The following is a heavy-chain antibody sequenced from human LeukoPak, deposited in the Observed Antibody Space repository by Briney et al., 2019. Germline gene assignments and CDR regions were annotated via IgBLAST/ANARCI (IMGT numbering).Heavy chain of an antibody. CDR2: IDWDDDK. CDR3: ARSLRGVTYPPYYYYYMDV. J-gene: IGHJ6*03. Sequence: SGPALVKPTQTLTLTCTFSGFSLSTSGMCVSWIHQPPGKALEWLARIDWDDDKYYSTSLKTRLTISKDTSKNQVVLTMTNMDPVDTATYYCARSLRGVTYPPYYYYYMDVWGKGTTVTVSS. V-gene: IGHV2-70*11. D-gene: IGHD3-10*01. CDR1: GFSLSTSGMC.